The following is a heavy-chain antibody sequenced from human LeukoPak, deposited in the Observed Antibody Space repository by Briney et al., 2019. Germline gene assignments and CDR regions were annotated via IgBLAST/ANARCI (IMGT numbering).Heavy chain of an antibody. D-gene: IGHD3-22*01. Sequence: PSETLSLTCTVSGGSISSYYWSWIRQPPGKGLEWIGYIYYSGSTNYNPSLKSRVTISVDTSKNQFSLKLSSVTAADTAVYYCARQRPYYYDSSGYYDYWGQGTLVTVSS. CDR3: ARQRPYYYDSSGYYDY. CDR1: GGSISSYY. CDR2: IYYSGST. J-gene: IGHJ4*02. V-gene: IGHV4-59*01.